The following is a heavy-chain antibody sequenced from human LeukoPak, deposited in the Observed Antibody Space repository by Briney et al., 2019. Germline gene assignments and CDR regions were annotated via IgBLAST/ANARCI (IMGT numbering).Heavy chain of an antibody. CDR1: GFTFSSYA. CDR3: ARDDDYAFDY. Sequence: GGSLRLSCAASGFTFSSYAMHWVRQAPGKGLEWVAVISYDGSNKYYADSVKGRFTISRDNSKNTLYPQMNSLRAEDTAVYYCARDDDYAFDYWGQGTLVTVSS. CDR2: ISYDGSNK. J-gene: IGHJ4*02. D-gene: IGHD4-17*01. V-gene: IGHV3-30-3*01.